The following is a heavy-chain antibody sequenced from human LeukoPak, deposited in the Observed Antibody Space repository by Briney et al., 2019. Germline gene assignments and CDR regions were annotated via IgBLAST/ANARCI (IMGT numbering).Heavy chain of an antibody. V-gene: IGHV4-59*12. CDR3: ARGGPLGYCSGGSCNGTLDP. J-gene: IGHJ5*02. D-gene: IGHD2-15*01. Sequence: SETLSLTCTVSGGSISSYYWSWIRQPPGKGLEWIGYIYYSGSTNYNPSLKSRVTISVDTSKNQFSLKLSSVTAADTAVYYCARGGPLGYCSGGSCNGTLDPWGQGTLVTVSS. CDR2: IYYSGST. CDR1: GGSISSYY.